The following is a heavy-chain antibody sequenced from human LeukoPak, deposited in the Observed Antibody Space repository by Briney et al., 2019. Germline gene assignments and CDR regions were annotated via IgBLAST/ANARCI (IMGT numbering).Heavy chain of an antibody. J-gene: IGHJ6*04. CDR2: ISSSSSYI. CDR1: GFDFSRDS. CDR3: AELGITMIGGV. V-gene: IGHV3-21*01. D-gene: IGHD3-10*02. Sequence: GGSLRLSCEASGFDFSRDSMNWVRQAPGMGLEWVSSISSSSSYIYYADSVKGRFTISRDNAKNSLYLQMNSLRAEDTAVYYCAELGITMIGGVWGKGTTVTISS.